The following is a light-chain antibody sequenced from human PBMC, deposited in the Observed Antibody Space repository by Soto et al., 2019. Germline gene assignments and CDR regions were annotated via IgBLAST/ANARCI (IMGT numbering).Light chain of an antibody. CDR1: RSVSFW. J-gene: IGKJ1*01. CDR3: QQYNTYWK. Sequence: IRMTQSPSSLSASTGDIVTITCRASRSVSFWLAWYQQKPGKAPKLLIYKASHLESGVPSRFSGGGFGTEFTLTISSLQPDDFATYYCQQYNTYWKFGQGTKVAI. V-gene: IGKV1-5*03. CDR2: KAS.